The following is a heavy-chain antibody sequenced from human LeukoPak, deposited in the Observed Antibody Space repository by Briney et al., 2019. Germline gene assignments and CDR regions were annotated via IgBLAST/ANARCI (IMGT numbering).Heavy chain of an antibody. CDR1: GGSISSYY. Sequence: SETLSLTCTVSGGSISSYYWSWIRQPPGKGLEWIGYIYDSGSTNYNPSLKGRVTISVDTSKNQFSLKLSSVTAADTAVYYCARRLWSGYFSEYFDYWGQGTLVTVSS. CDR3: ARRLWSGYFSEYFDY. V-gene: IGHV4-59*08. D-gene: IGHD3-3*01. CDR2: IYDSGST. J-gene: IGHJ4*02.